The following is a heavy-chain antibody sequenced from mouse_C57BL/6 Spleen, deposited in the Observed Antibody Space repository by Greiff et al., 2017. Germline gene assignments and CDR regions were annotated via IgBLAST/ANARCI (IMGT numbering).Heavy chain of an antibody. J-gene: IGHJ2*01. Sequence: QVQLQQPGAELVKPGASVKLSCKASGYTFTSYWMHWVKPRPGQGLEWIGMIHPNSGSTNYNEKFKSKATLTVDKSSSTAYMQLSSLTSEDSAVYYCARSYGYDGAYFDYWGQGTTLTVSS. CDR2: IHPNSGST. D-gene: IGHD2-2*01. CDR1: GYTFTSYW. V-gene: IGHV1-64*01. CDR3: ARSYGYDGAYFDY.